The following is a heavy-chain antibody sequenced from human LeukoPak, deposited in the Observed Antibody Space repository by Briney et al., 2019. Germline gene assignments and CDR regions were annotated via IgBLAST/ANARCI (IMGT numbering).Heavy chain of an antibody. D-gene: IGHD4-17*01. Sequence: ASVKVSCKASGGTFSSYAISWVRQAPGQGLEWMGIINPSGGSTSYAQKFQGRVTMTRDTSTSTVYMELSSLRSEDTAVYYCARGGDYENYYYGMDVWGQGTTVTVSS. CDR2: INPSGGST. V-gene: IGHV1-46*01. J-gene: IGHJ6*02. CDR1: GGTFSSYA. CDR3: ARGGDYENYYYGMDV.